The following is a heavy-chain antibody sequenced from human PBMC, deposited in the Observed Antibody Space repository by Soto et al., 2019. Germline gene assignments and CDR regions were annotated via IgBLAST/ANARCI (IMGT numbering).Heavy chain of an antibody. CDR2: ITSDTKTI. D-gene: IGHD6-19*01. CDR3: ARSVEGHFDY. Sequence: EVQLVESGGDLVQRGGSLRLSCVASGFTFSVYSMNWVRQAPGKGLEWFSYITSDTKTIKYADSVKGRFTISRDNAKNSVYLQMNSLRDETTAVYYCARSVEGHFDYCGQGTVVTVSS. CDR1: GFTFSVYS. J-gene: IGHJ4*02. V-gene: IGHV3-48*02.